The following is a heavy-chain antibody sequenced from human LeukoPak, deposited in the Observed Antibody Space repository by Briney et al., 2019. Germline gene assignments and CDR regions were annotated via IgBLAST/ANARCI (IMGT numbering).Heavy chain of an antibody. CDR1: GFTFSSYS. CDR2: ISSSSSTI. CDR3: ASLVVPATDYYYYMDV. V-gene: IGHV3-48*01. Sequence: PGGSLRLSCAASGFTFSSYSMNWVRQAPGKGLEWVSYISSSSSTIYYADSVKGRFTISRDNAKNSLYLQMSSLSAEDTAVYYCASLVVPATDYYYYMDVWGKGTTVTVSS. D-gene: IGHD2-2*01. J-gene: IGHJ6*03.